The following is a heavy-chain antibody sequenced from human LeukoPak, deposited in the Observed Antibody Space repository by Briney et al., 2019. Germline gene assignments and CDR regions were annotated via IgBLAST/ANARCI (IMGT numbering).Heavy chain of an antibody. V-gene: IGHV4-59*12. J-gene: IGHJ3*02. Sequence: PSETLSLTCTVSGGSISSYYWSWIRQPPGKGLEWIGYIYYSGSTNYNPSLKSRVTISADTSRNQFSLKLNSVTAADTAVYYCAKSNGYGLVDIWGQGTMVTVSS. CDR2: IYYSGST. D-gene: IGHD3-10*01. CDR3: AKSNGYGLVDI. CDR1: GGSISSYY.